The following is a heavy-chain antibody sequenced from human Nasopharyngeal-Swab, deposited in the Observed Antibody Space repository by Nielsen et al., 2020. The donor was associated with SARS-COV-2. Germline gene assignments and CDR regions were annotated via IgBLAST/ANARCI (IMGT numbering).Heavy chain of an antibody. D-gene: IGHD6-13*01. Sequence: SETLSLTCTVSGGSISSYYWSWIRQPPGKGLEWIGYIYYSGSTNYNPSLKSRVTISVDTSKNQFSLKLSPVTAADTAVYYCASGGSSWYGDWFDPWGQGTLVTVSS. CDR1: GGSISSYY. CDR3: ASGGSSWYGDWFDP. V-gene: IGHV4-59*01. J-gene: IGHJ5*02. CDR2: IYYSGST.